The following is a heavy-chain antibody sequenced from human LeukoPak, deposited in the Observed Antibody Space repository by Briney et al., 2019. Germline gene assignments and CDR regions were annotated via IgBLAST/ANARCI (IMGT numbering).Heavy chain of an antibody. Sequence: AGGSLRLSCAASGFTFSSYGMHWVRQAPGKGLEWVAFIRYDGSNKYYADSVKGRFTISRDNSKNTLYLQMNSLGAEDTAVYYCAKTAVSYSSGWPNWYFDLWGRGTLVTVSS. CDR1: GFTFSSYG. D-gene: IGHD6-19*01. CDR3: AKTAVSYSSGWPNWYFDL. J-gene: IGHJ2*01. V-gene: IGHV3-30*02. CDR2: IRYDGSNK.